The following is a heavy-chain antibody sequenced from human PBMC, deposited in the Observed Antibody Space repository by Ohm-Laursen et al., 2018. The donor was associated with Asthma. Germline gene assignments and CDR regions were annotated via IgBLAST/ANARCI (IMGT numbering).Heavy chain of an antibody. J-gene: IGHJ4*02. CDR3: ARGQGYNLY. Sequence: TLSLTCTLSGDSFRSYYWRWIPQPPGKALVWIGYIYSTGSTNYNPSLASQVTISIDPSTNQFSLKLSTVTAADTAVYYCARGQGYNLYWGQGTLVTVSS. CDR2: IYSTGST. D-gene: IGHD5-24*01. V-gene: IGHV4-59*01. CDR1: GDSFRSYY.